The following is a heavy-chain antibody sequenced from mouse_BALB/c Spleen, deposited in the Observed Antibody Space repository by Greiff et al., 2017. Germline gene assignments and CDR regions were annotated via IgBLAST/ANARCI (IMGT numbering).Heavy chain of an antibody. Sequence: EVKVVESGGGLVKLGGSLKLSCAASGFTFSSYYMSWVRQTPEKRLELVAAINSNGGSTYYPDTVKGRFTISRDNAKNTLYLQMSSLKSEDTALYYCARYYGSSYFDYWGQGTTLTVSS. V-gene: IGHV5-6-2*01. J-gene: IGHJ2*01. CDR3: ARYYGSSYFDY. CDR2: INSNGGST. CDR1: GFTFSSYY. D-gene: IGHD1-1*01.